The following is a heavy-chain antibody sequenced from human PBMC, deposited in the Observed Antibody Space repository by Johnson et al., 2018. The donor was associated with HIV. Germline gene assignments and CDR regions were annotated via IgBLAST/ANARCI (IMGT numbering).Heavy chain of an antibody. D-gene: IGHD3-16*01. V-gene: IGHV3-30*02. Sequence: QVQLVESGGGVVQPGGSLRLSCAASGFTFRSYGMHWVRQAPGKGLEWVAFIRYDGSDKYYADSVKGRFTISRDNSKNTLYLKMNSLRAEDTAVYYCAKRAQLGTAWYVNAFDIWGQVTMVTVSS. J-gene: IGHJ3*02. CDR2: IRYDGSDK. CDR1: GFTFRSYG. CDR3: AKRAQLGTAWYVNAFDI.